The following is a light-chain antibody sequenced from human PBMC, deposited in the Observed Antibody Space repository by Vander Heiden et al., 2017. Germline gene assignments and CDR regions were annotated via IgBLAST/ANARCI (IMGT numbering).Light chain of an antibody. CDR2: DHT. V-gene: IGLV2-14*03. CDR1: SRDVGIYNS. CDR3: MSFIGGNSYV. J-gene: IGLJ1*01. Sequence: QSALTQPASVSGSPGQSITISCTGTSRDVGIYNSVSWYQQHPGKAPKLMIYDHTSRPSGVSNRFYGSKSGNTASLSISGLQAEDEADYYCMSFIGGNSYVFGPGTKVTVL.